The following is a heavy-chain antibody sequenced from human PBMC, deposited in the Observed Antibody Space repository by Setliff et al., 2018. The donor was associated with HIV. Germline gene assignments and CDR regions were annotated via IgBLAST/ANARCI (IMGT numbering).Heavy chain of an antibody. CDR3: ARDVEHMLDV. Sequence: GASVKVSCKASGYTFTTYGISWVRQAPGHGLEWMGWISAYNGHTNYAQKFQGRVTMTTDTSTGTAYMELRSLILDDTAVYYCARDVEHMLDVWGQGTTVTVSS. CDR2: ISAYNGHT. V-gene: IGHV1-18*01. CDR1: GYTFTTYG. J-gene: IGHJ6*02.